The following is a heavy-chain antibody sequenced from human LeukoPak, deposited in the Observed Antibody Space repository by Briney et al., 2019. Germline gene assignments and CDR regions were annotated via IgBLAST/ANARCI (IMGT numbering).Heavy chain of an antibody. CDR2: ISSNGGTT. D-gene: IGHD3-9*01. CDR3: ARVYIAGMTGHYSLDY. Sequence: GGPLRLSCAASGFAFRTYAVHWVRQAPGKGLEYVSGISSNGGTTNYANSVKGRFTISRDNSKNTLYLQMGSLRPEDMAVYYCARVYIAGMTGHYSLDYWGQGTLLTVSS. V-gene: IGHV3-64*01. J-gene: IGHJ4*02. CDR1: GFAFRTYA.